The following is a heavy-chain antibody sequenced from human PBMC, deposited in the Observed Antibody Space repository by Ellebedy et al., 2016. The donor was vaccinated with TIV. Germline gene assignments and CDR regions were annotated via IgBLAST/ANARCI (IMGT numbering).Heavy chain of an antibody. CDR3: ATTSDDFWSGYYDY. V-gene: IGHV3-48*03. CDR2: ISNSGTTI. CDR1: KFTFSSYE. D-gene: IGHD3-3*01. Sequence: GESLKISCAASKFTFSSYEMNWVRQAPGKGLEWVSYISNSGTTIYYADPVKGRFIISRDNTKNSLYLQMNSLRAEDTAAYYCATTSDDFWSGYYDYWGQGTLVTVSS. J-gene: IGHJ4*02.